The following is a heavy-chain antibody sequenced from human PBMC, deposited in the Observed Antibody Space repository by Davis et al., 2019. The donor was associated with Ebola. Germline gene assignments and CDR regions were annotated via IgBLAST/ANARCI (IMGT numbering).Heavy chain of an antibody. CDR1: GFTFSSYA. D-gene: IGHD6-13*01. V-gene: IGHV3-23*01. J-gene: IGHJ6*04. CDR3: ARDEIAAAGPLYYYYGMDV. CDR2: ISGSSGNT. Sequence: GESLKISCAASGFTFSSYAMSWVRQAPGKGLEWVSAISGSSGNTYYADSVKGRFTISRDNSKNSLYLQMNSLRAEDTAVYYCARDEIAAAGPLYYYYGMDVWGKGTTVTVSS.